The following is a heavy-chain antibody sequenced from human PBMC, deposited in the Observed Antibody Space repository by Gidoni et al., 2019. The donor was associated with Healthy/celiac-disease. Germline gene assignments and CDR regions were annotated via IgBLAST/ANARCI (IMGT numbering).Heavy chain of an antibody. Sequence: QVQLVQSGAAVKKPGSSVKVSCQASGGTFSSYAISWVRQAPGQGLEWMGGIIPIFGTANYAQKCQGRVTITADESTSTAYMELSSLRSEDTAVYYCARDRSVTTTGPFDYWGQGTLVTVSS. V-gene: IGHV1-69*01. D-gene: IGHD4-17*01. J-gene: IGHJ4*02. CDR3: ARDRSVTTTGPFDY. CDR1: GGTFSSYA. CDR2: IIPIFGTA.